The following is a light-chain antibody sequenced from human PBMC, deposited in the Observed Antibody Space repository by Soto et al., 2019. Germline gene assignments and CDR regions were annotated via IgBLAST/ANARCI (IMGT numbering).Light chain of an antibody. V-gene: IGLV2-11*01. CDR1: NSDVGDYGY. Sequence: QSAPTQPRSVSGSPGQSVTVSCTGTNSDVGDYGYFSWYQQHPGKAPKLMIYDVSKRPSGVPDRFSGSKSGDTASLTISGLQADDEADYYCCSYAGIYTHYVFATGTKVTVL. CDR2: DVS. CDR3: CSYAGIYTHYV. J-gene: IGLJ1*01.